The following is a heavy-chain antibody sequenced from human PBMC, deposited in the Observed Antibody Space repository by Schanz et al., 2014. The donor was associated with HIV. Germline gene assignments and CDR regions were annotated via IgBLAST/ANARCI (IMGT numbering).Heavy chain of an antibody. V-gene: IGHV4-34*01. CDR1: GGSFSVYS. CDR2: INHSGST. J-gene: IGHJ4*02. Sequence: QVQLQQWGAGLLKPSETLSLTCAVYGGSFSVYSWSWIRQPPGKGLQWIGEINHSGSTNYNPSLKSRVTISVDPSKNQFSLRLNAVTAADTAVYYCARTPYYFDYWGQGTLVTVSS. CDR3: ARTPYYFDY.